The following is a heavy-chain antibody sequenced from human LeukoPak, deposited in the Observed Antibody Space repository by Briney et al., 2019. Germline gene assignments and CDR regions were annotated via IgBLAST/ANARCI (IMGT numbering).Heavy chain of an antibody. Sequence: GGSLRLSCAASGFTFSSYGMHWVRQAPGKGLEWVAVITYDGYYKYYADSVKGRFTISSGNSKNTLFLQMNSLRAEDTAVYYCAKDLKSMVRGACMDAWGQGTTVTVSS. D-gene: IGHD3-10*01. CDR3: AKDLKSMVRGACMDA. CDR2: ITYDGYYK. CDR1: GFTFSSYG. J-gene: IGHJ6*02. V-gene: IGHV3-30*18.